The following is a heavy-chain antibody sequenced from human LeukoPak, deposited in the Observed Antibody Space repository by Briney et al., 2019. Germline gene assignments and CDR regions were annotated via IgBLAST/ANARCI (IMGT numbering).Heavy chain of an antibody. CDR1: GFTFSSYA. Sequence: GGSLRLSCAASGFTFSSYAMSWVRQAPGKGLEWVSAISGSGGSTYYADSVKGRFTISRDNSKNTLYLQMNSLRAGDTAVYYCAKDSDSSGYPDYWGQGTLVTVSS. CDR3: AKDSDSSGYPDY. CDR2: ISGSGGST. J-gene: IGHJ4*02. D-gene: IGHD3-22*01. V-gene: IGHV3-23*01.